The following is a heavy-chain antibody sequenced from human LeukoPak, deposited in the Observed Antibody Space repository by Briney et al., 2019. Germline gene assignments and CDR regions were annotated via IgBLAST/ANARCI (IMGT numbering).Heavy chain of an antibody. CDR2: INHSGNT. V-gene: IGHV4-34*01. CDR3: ARGPLDSY. D-gene: IGHD3-16*01. CDR1: GGSFSGYY. J-gene: IGHJ4*02. Sequence: SETLSLTCAVYGGSFSGYYWTWIRQPPGKGLEWIGEINHSGNTNYNPSLKSRVTISVDTSKNQFSLNLSSVTAADTAVYYCARGPLDSYWGQGTLVTV.